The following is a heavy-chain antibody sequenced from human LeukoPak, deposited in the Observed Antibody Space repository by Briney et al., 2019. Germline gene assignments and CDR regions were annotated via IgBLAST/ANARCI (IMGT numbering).Heavy chain of an antibody. CDR1: GGSISSSNW. Sequence: SVTLSLTCAVSGGSISSSNWWSWVRQPPGKGLEWIGEIYHSGSTNYNPSLKSRVTISVDTSKNQFSLRLSSVTAADTAVYYCARGRPMIAVVGNWFDPWGQGTLVTVSS. J-gene: IGHJ5*02. CDR2: IYHSGST. CDR3: ARGRPMIAVVGNWFDP. D-gene: IGHD3-22*01. V-gene: IGHV4-4*02.